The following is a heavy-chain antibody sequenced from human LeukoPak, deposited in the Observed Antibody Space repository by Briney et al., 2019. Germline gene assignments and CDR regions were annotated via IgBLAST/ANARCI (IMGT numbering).Heavy chain of an antibody. CDR2: ISDSGGST. J-gene: IGHJ4*02. Sequence: PGGSLRLSCAASGFTFSSYAMSWVRQAPGKGLEWVSAISDSGGSTYYVESVKGRFTISRDGSKNTLYLQMHSLRAEDTAIYYCAKDVYNKAFDYWGQGTLVTVSS. CDR3: AKDVYNKAFDY. V-gene: IGHV3-23*01. D-gene: IGHD5-24*01. CDR1: GFTFSSYA.